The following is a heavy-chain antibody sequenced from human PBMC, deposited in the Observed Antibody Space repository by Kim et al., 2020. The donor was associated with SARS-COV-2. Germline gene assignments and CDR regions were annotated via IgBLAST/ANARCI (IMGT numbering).Heavy chain of an antibody. Sequence: SVKVSCKASGDTFSSYAISWVRQAPGQGLEWMGGIIPIFGAANYAQKFQGRVTITTDESTSTAYMELSSLRSEDTAVYYCARAGTTIAGGDDYYYGMDVWGRGSTVTV. CDR3: ARAGTTIAGGDDYYYGMDV. J-gene: IGHJ6*02. CDR1: GDTFSSYA. V-gene: IGHV1-69*05. CDR2: IIPIFGAA. D-gene: IGHD1-1*01.